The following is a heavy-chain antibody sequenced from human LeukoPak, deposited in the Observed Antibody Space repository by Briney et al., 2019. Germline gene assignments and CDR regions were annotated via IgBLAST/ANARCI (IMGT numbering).Heavy chain of an antibody. Sequence: GGSLRLSCAASGFTFSIYWMHWVRQAPGKGLVWVSRINSDGTSTGYADSVRGRFTISRDNAEDTLYLQMNRLGAEDTAVYYCARDFDQPSGNWGQGTLVTVSS. CDR1: GFTFSIYW. CDR2: INSDGTST. D-gene: IGHD3-9*01. J-gene: IGHJ4*02. CDR3: ARDFDQPSGN. V-gene: IGHV3-74*01.